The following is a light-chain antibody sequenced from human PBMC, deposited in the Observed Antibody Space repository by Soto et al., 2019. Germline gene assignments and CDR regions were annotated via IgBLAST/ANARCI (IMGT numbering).Light chain of an antibody. CDR3: QQYYNWWT. CDR2: GAS. V-gene: IGKV3-15*01. Sequence: EIVLTQSPGTLSLSPGEGATLSCRASQSVGSNLAWYQQKPGQAPRLLIYGASTRVTGIPARFSGSGSGTEFTLTISSLQSEDFAVYHCQQYYNWWTFGQGTKVDIK. J-gene: IGKJ1*01. CDR1: QSVGSN.